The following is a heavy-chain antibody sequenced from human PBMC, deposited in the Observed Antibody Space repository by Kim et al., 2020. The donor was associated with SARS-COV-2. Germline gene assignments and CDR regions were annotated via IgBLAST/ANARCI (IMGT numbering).Heavy chain of an antibody. J-gene: IGHJ3*02. CDR3: ARGLTPIKWLPGAFDI. V-gene: IGHV4-39*07. D-gene: IGHD6-19*01. Sequence: LKSRVTISVDTSKNQFSLKLSSVTAADTAVYYCARGLTPIKWLPGAFDIWGQGTMVTVSS.